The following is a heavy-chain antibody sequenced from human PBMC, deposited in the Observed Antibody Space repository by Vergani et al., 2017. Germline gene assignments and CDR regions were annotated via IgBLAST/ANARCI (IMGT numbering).Heavy chain of an antibody. CDR2: INPSGGST. CDR1: GYTFTSYD. V-gene: IGHV1-46*01. CDR3: ARAHDSSGYVHFDY. D-gene: IGHD3-22*01. Sequence: QVQLVQSGAEVKKPGASVKVSCKASGYTFTSYDINWVRQATGQGLEWMGIINPSGGSTSYAQKFQGRVTMTRDTSTSTVYMELSSLRSEDTAVSYCARAHDSSGYVHFDYWGQGTLVTVSS. J-gene: IGHJ4*02.